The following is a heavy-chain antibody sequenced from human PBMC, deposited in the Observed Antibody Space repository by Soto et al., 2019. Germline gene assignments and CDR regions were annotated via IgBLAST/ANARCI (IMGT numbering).Heavy chain of an antibody. Sequence: GASVKVSCKASGGTFSSYAISWVRQAPGQGLEWMGGIIPIFGTANYAQKFQGRVTITADESTSTAYMELSSLRSEDTAVYYCTASNYCSSTSCYRGGWFDPWGQGTLVTVSS. J-gene: IGHJ5*02. CDR2: IIPIFGTA. CDR3: TASNYCSSTSCYRGGWFDP. D-gene: IGHD2-2*01. CDR1: GGTFSSYA. V-gene: IGHV1-69*13.